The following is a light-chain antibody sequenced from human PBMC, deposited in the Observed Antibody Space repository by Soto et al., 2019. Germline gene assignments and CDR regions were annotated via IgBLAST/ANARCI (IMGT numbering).Light chain of an antibody. J-gene: IGLJ3*02. CDR2: DVS. Sequence: QSALTQPASVSGSPGQSITISCTGTSSDIGGYNYVSWYQQHPGKVPKLMICDVSNRPSGVSNRFSGSKSGNTASLTISGLQAEDGADYYCISYTSSSTWVFGGGTKLTVL. CDR3: ISYTSSSTWV. CDR1: SSDIGGYNY. V-gene: IGLV2-14*01.